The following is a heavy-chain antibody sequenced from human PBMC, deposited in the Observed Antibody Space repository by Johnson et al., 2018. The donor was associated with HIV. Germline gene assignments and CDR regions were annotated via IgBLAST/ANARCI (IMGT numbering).Heavy chain of an antibody. CDR3: ARVGYQLHDAFDI. V-gene: IGHV3-9*01. Sequence: VQPVESGGGLVQPGGSLRLSCAASGFSFDDYAMHWVRQVPGKGLEWVAGIGWNGLTIGYVDSVKGRFTLSRDNAKNSLFLQMHSLRVEDTAIYYCARVGYQLHDAFDIWGQGTMVTVSS. D-gene: IGHD2-2*01. CDR2: IGWNGLTI. CDR1: GFSFDDYA. J-gene: IGHJ3*02.